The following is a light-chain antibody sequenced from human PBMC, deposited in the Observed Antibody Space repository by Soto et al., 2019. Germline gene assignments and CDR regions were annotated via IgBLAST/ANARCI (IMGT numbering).Light chain of an antibody. V-gene: IGLV1-40*01. CDR2: GNS. Sequence: QSVLTQPPSVSGAPGQRVTISCTGSSSNIGAGYDVHWYQQLPGTAPKLLIYGNSNRPSGVPDRFSGSKSGTSASLAITGLQAEDEADYYCQSCDSSPGVLFGGGTQVTVL. CDR1: SSNIGAGYD. CDR3: QSCDSSPGVL. J-gene: IGLJ2*01.